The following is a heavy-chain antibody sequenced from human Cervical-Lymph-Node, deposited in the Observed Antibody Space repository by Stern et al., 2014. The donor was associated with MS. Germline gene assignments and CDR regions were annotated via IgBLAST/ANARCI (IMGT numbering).Heavy chain of an antibody. CDR2: IYWDDAK. D-gene: IGHD2-2*02. Sequence: QVTLKESGPTLVKPTQTLTLTCGFSGFSLSSNGMGVGWFRQPPGKALEWLAIIYWDDAKLYNPSLKSRLTITKDTAVSENQVVLTVTNMDPLDTATYYCAHRRAIRADAFDIWGQGTVVAVSS. J-gene: IGHJ3*02. V-gene: IGHV2-5*02. CDR3: AHRRAIRADAFDI. CDR1: GFSLSSNGMG.